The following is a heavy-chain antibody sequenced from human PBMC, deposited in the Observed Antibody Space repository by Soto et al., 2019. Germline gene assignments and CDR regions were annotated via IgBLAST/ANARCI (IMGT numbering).Heavy chain of an antibody. V-gene: IGHV1-69*12. Sequence: QVQLVQSGVEVKKPGSSVKVSCKASGGTLNSYAIDWVRQAPGQGLEWMGGIIPIFGNTYYAQRLQGRVKLTADESTRTAYMELSTLTSEDTAVYYCARGTVTGIEYNFYYYGMDVWGQGTTVIVSS. J-gene: IGHJ6*02. D-gene: IGHD1-1*01. CDR3: ARGTVTGIEYNFYYYGMDV. CDR1: GGTLNSYA. CDR2: IIPIFGNT.